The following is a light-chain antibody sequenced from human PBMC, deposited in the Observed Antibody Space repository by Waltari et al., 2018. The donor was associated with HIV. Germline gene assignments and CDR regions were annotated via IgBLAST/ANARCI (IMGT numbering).Light chain of an antibody. CDR1: SSDVGGYNY. J-gene: IGLJ2*01. CDR3: SSYAGSNNYVV. Sequence: QSALTQPPSASGSPGQPVTIATGTSSDVGGYNYVSWYQQYPGKAPKLMIYEVTKRPAGVPDRFSGSKSGNTASLTVSGLQAEDEADYYCSSYAGSNNYVVFGGGTRLTVL. V-gene: IGLV2-8*01. CDR2: EVT.